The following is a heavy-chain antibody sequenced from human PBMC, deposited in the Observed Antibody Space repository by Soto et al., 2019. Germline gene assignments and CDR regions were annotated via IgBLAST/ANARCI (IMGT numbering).Heavy chain of an antibody. J-gene: IGHJ5*02. V-gene: IGHV3-21*01. D-gene: IGHD4-17*01. Sequence: GGSLILSCAASGFTFSSYSMNWVRQAPGKGLEWVSSISSSSYIYYADSVKGRFTISRDNAKNSLYLQMNSLRAEDTAVYYCAREKMESYGLDPWGQGTLVTVSS. CDR2: ISSSSYI. CDR3: AREKMESYGLDP. CDR1: GFTFSSYS.